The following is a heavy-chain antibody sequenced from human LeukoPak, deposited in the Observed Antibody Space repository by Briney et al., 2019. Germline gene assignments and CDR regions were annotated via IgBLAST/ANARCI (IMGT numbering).Heavy chain of an antibody. J-gene: IGHJ4*02. CDR1: GFTLSSYA. CDR2: ISSSGGST. D-gene: IGHD2-15*01. V-gene: IGHV3-23*01. CDR3: GKYCSGGSCYSGLY. Sequence: PGGSLRLSCAASGFTLSSYAMTWVRQAPGKGLEWVSTISSSGGSTYYADSVKGRFTISRDNSKNTLYLQMNSLRAEDTAVYYCGKYCSGGSCYSGLYWGQGTLVTVSS.